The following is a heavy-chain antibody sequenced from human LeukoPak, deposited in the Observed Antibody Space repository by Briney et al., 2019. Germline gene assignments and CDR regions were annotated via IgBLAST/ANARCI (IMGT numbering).Heavy chain of an antibody. V-gene: IGHV4-4*09. D-gene: IGHD7-27*01. J-gene: IGHJ6*03. Sequence: PSETLSLTCTVSGGSISSYYWSWIRQPPGKGLEWIGYIYTSGSTNYNPSLKSRVTISVDTSKNQFSLKLSSVTAADTAVYYCARSWDYYYYYYMDVWGKGTTVTVSS. CDR2: IYTSGST. CDR3: ARSWDYYYYYYMDV. CDR1: GGSISSYY.